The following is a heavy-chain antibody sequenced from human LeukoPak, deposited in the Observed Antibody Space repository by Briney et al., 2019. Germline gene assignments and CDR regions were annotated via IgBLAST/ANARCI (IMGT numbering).Heavy chain of an antibody. V-gene: IGHV3-23*01. J-gene: IGHJ4*02. D-gene: IGHD6-19*01. CDR1: GFTFSSYA. Sequence: GGSLRLSCAASGFTFSSYAMSWVRQAPGKGLEWVSAISGSGGSTYYADSVKGRFTISRDNAKNSLYLQMNSLRAEDTAVYYCARRSPEWLVAYYFDYWGQGTLVTVSS. CDR2: ISGSGGST. CDR3: ARRSPEWLVAYYFDY.